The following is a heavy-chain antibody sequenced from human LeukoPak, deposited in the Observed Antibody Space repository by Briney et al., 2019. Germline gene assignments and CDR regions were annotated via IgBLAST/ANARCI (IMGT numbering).Heavy chain of an antibody. CDR1: GGTFSSYA. J-gene: IGHJ4*02. CDR2: IIPIFGTA. D-gene: IGHD6-13*01. CDR3: ASADDGYSSSWYPPYFDY. Sequence: SVKVSCKASGGTFSSYAISWVRQAPGQGLEWMGGIIPIFGTANHAQKFQGRVTITTDESTSTAYMELSSLRSEDTAVYYCASADDGYSSSWYPPYFDYWGQGTLVTVSS. V-gene: IGHV1-69*05.